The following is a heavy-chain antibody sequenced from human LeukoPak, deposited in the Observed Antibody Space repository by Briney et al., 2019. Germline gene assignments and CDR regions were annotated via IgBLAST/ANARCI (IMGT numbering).Heavy chain of an antibody. CDR3: ASNLESGTGWFDP. V-gene: IGHV1-2*02. CDR1: GYTFTDYY. CDR2: INPHNGGT. Sequence: ASVKVSCKASGYTFTDYYMHWVRQAPGLGLEWMGWINPHNGGTNYAQNFQGRATLTRDTSISTAYMDLSRLTFDDTALYYCASNLESGTGWFDPWGQGTLVTVSS. J-gene: IGHJ5*02. D-gene: IGHD1-26*01.